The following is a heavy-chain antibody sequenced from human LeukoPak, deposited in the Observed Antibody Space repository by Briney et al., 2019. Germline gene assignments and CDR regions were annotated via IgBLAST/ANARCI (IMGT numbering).Heavy chain of an antibody. CDR1: GFTFSSYA. V-gene: IGHV3-23*01. Sequence: GGSLRLSCAASGFTFSSYAMSWVRQAPGKGLEWVSAISGSGGSTYYADSVKGRFTISRDNSENTLYLQMNSLRAEDTAVYYCANSIAVADYFDYWGQGTLVTVSS. D-gene: IGHD6-19*01. J-gene: IGHJ4*02. CDR2: ISGSGGST. CDR3: ANSIAVADYFDY.